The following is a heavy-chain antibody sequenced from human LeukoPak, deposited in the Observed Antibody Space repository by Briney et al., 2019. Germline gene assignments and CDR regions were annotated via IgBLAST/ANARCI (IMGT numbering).Heavy chain of an antibody. CDR2: ISYDGSNK. Sequence: PGGSLRLSCAASGFTFDDYGMHWVRQAPGKGLEWVAVISYDGSNKYYADSVKGRFTISRDNSKNTLYLQMNSLRAEDTAVYYCAKERGSYPPAFDIWGQGTMVTVSS. CDR1: GFTFDDYG. V-gene: IGHV3-30*18. D-gene: IGHD1-26*01. J-gene: IGHJ3*02. CDR3: AKERGSYPPAFDI.